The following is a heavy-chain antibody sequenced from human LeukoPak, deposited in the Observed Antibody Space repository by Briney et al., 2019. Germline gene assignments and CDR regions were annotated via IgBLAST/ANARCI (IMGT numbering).Heavy chain of an antibody. J-gene: IGHJ4*02. CDR1: GYTFTSYY. D-gene: IGHD3-3*01. CDR3: ARVGYYDFWSGYSFDY. Sequence: ASVKVSCKASGYTFTSYYMHWVRQAPGQGLEWMGIINPSGGSTSYAQKFQGRVTMTRDTSTSTVYMELSSLRSEDTAVYYCARVGYYDFWSGYSFDYWGQGTLVTVSS. CDR2: INPSGGST. V-gene: IGHV1-46*01.